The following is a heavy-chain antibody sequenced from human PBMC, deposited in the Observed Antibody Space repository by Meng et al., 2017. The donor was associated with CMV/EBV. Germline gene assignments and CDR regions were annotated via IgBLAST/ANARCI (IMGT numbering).Heavy chain of an antibody. Sequence: QVQPQGAGPGLLKSAPCLALTYTFSGGSMSRGDYDPGQGREPLGKVQEWIGYTEYGENSHDYPSLKSGVTIRVDTFMIQFSLMVDSVTAADTAVYYCAREGDDPFEYWGQGTLVTVSS. D-gene: IGHD2-21*02. J-gene: IGHJ4*02. CDR2: TEYGENS. CDR1: GGSMSRGDYD. CDR3: AREGDDPFEY. V-gene: IGHV4-30-4*01.